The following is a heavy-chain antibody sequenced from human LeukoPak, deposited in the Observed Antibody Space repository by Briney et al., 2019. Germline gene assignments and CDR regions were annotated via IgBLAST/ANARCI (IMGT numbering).Heavy chain of an antibody. CDR1: GGSISNYY. D-gene: IGHD1-26*01. J-gene: IGHJ4*02. CDR2: IHSSGRS. CDR3: ARHLSGGTYPLDY. Sequence: SETLSLTCTVSGGSISNYYWSWIRQPPGKGLEWIAYIHSSGRSNYNPSPKSRVTISVDTSKNQFSLKLSSVTAADTAVYYCARHLSGGTYPLDYWGQGTLVTVSS. V-gene: IGHV4-59*08.